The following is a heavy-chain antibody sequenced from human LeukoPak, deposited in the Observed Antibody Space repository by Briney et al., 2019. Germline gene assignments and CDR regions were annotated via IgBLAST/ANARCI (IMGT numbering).Heavy chain of an antibody. J-gene: IGHJ4*02. CDR3: AKPQVTANWYYFHY. V-gene: IGHV3-30*18. D-gene: IGHD2-21*02. CDR1: GFTLSTYG. CDR2: ISSDGSNK. Sequence: GRSLRLSCAASGFTLSTYGMHWVRQAQGKGLEWVAVISSDGSNKFYADSVKGRFTISRDGSKNTLYLQMNSLRPDDTAVYFCAKPQVTANWYYFHYWGQGTLVTVSS.